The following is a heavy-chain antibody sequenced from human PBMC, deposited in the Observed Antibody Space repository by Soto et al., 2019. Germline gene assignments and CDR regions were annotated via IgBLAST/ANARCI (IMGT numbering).Heavy chain of an antibody. CDR3: ARYFGNYYYYGMDV. D-gene: IGHD3-16*01. Sequence: PSETLSLTCTVSGGSISSSSYYWGWIRQPPGKGLEWIGSIYYSGSTYYNPSLKSRVTISVDTSKNQFSLKLSSVTAADTAVYYCARYFGNYYYYGMDVWGQGTTVTVSS. V-gene: IGHV4-39*01. CDR2: IYYSGST. CDR1: GGSISSSSYY. J-gene: IGHJ6*02.